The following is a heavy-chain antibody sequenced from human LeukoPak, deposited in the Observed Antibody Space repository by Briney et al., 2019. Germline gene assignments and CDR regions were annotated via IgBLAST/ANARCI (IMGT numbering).Heavy chain of an antibody. CDR1: RGSISSGSYY. Sequence: SETLSLTCTVSRGSISSGSYYWGWIRQPAGKGLEWIGRIYSNGTTNYNPSLKSRVPISVDTSKNHFSLKVSSVTAADTAVCYCARGRGRDVSFYYGMDVWGQGTTVTVSS. D-gene: IGHD3-10*01. CDR2: IYSNGTT. J-gene: IGHJ6*02. CDR3: ARGRGRDVSFYYGMDV. V-gene: IGHV4-61*02.